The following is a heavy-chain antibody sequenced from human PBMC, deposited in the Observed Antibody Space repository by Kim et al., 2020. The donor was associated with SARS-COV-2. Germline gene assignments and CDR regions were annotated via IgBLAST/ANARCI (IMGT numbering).Heavy chain of an antibody. CDR2: IYYSGST. Sequence: SETLSLTCTVSGGSISSYYWSWIRQPPGKGLEWIGYIYYSGSTNYNPSLKSRVTISVDTSKNQFSLKLSSVTAADTAVYYCARVLRRGAYSSSWYRRHYYYGMDVWGQGTTVTVSS. CDR3: ARVLRRGAYSSSWYRRHYYYGMDV. D-gene: IGHD6-13*01. J-gene: IGHJ6*02. CDR1: GGSISSYY. V-gene: IGHV4-59*01.